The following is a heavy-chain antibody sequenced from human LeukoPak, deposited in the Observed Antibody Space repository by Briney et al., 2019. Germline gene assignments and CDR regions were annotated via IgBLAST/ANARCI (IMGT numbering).Heavy chain of an antibody. CDR3: ARGVYIAAAQYGY. CDR2: IYYSGTT. D-gene: IGHD6-13*01. CDR1: GGSLSSYY. Sequence: SETLSLTCTVSGGSLSSYYWSWIRQPPGKGLEWIGYIYYSGTTNYNPSLKSRVTISVDTSKNQFSPKLSSVTAADTAVYYCARGVYIAAAQYGYWGQGTLVTVSS. V-gene: IGHV4-59*01. J-gene: IGHJ4*02.